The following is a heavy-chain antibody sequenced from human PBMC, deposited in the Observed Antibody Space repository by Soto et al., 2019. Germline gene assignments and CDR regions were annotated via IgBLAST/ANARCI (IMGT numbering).Heavy chain of an antibody. CDR3: ASVVGAHYYYYYGMDV. Sequence: QVQLVQSGAEVKKPGASVKVSCKASGYTFTSYAMHWVRQAPGQRLEWMGWINAGNGNTKYSQKFQGRVTITRDTXAXXAYMELSSLRSEDTAVYYCASVVGAHYYYYYGMDVWGQGTTVTVSS. J-gene: IGHJ6*02. CDR2: INAGNGNT. V-gene: IGHV1-3*01. CDR1: GYTFTSYA. D-gene: IGHD1-26*01.